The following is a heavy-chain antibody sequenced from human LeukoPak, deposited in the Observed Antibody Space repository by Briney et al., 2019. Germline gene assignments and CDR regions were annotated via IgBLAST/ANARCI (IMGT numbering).Heavy chain of an antibody. D-gene: IGHD5-12*01. V-gene: IGHV3-30*02. CDR2: IQYDGSKK. J-gene: IGHJ4*02. CDR3: ARDRTAYSYGTLFDY. Sequence: PGGSLRLSCAASGFTFSDFWVEWFRQAPGKGLEWVAFIQYDGSKKYYADSVKGRFTISRDNSRNTLSLQMNSLRTEGTAVYYCARDRTAYSYGTLFDYWGQGTLVTVSS. CDR1: GFTFSDFW.